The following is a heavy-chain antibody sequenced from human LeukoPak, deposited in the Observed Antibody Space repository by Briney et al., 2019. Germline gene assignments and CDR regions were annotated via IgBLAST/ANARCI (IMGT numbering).Heavy chain of an antibody. V-gene: IGHV3-23*01. J-gene: IGHJ5*02. CDR3: AKSGAVRFNP. D-gene: IGHD3-10*01. Sequence: GGSLRLSCAASGFTFSSYAMSWVRQAPGKGLEWVSSISGGDGTTYYADSVKGRFTISRDNSKNTLYLQLNSLRAEDTAVYYCAKSGAVRFNPWGQGTLVTVSS. CDR1: GFTFSSYA. CDR2: ISGGDGTT.